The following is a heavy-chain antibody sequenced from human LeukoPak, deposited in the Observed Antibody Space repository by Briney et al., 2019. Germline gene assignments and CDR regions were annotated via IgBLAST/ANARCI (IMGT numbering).Heavy chain of an antibody. Sequence: PGGSLRLSCSASGFTFSRYAIHWVRQAPGKGLEYVSAISNNGGSTYYADSVMGRFTISRDNSKNTLYLQMNSLRAEDTAVYYCARPLFGGYSSYYGMDVWGQGTTVTVSS. V-gene: IGHV3-64*04. CDR1: GFTFSRYA. J-gene: IGHJ6*02. CDR3: ARPLFGGYSSYYGMDV. D-gene: IGHD3-22*01. CDR2: ISNNGGST.